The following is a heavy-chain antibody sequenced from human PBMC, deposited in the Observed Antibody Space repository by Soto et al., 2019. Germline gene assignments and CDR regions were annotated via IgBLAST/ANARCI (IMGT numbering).Heavy chain of an antibody. CDR1: GGSISGSY. Sequence: SETLSLTCSGSGGSISGSYWSWIRQSPGKGLEWLGYVYYTGSTNYSPSLRSRVSISVDTSKNEFSLRLSSVTAADTAVYFCARSVAVPGAHIDYWGQGTQVTVSS. V-gene: IGHV4-59*01. D-gene: IGHD6-19*01. CDR2: VYYTGST. CDR3: ARSVAVPGAHIDY. J-gene: IGHJ4*02.